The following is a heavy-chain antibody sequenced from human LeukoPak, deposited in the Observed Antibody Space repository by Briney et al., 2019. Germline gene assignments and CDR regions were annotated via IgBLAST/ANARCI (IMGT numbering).Heavy chain of an antibody. CDR2: IKTRTDGGTT. D-gene: IGHD5-18*01. Sequence: GGSLRLSCAASGFTFSNAWMTWVRQTPGKGLEWAGRIKTRTDGGTTDSAATVKGRFTISRDDSKITLYLQMNSLKTEDTAVYYCSTATGYSYGYCFDYWGQGTLVTVSS. CDR3: STATGYSYGYCFDY. V-gene: IGHV3-15*01. CDR1: GFTFSNAW. J-gene: IGHJ4*02.